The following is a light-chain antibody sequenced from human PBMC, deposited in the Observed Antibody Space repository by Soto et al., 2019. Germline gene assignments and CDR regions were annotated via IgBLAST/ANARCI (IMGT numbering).Light chain of an antibody. CDR3: QQGSNWPPGLT. V-gene: IGKV3-11*01. CDR2: DAS. CDR1: QSVSRY. J-gene: IGKJ4*01. Sequence: EIVLTQSPATLSLSPGERATLSCRASQSVSRYLAWYQQKPGQAPRLLIYDASNRATGIPARFSGSGSGTDFTLTISSLEPEDFAVYYCQQGSNWPPGLTFGGGTKVEIK.